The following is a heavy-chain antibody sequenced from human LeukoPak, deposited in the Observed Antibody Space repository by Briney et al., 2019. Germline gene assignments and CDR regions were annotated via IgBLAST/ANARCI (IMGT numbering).Heavy chain of an antibody. CDR1: GYTFTSYY. J-gene: IGHJ5*02. Sequence: ASVKVSCKASGYTFTSYYMHWVRQAPGQELEWMGIINPSGGSTSYAQKFQGRVTMTRDTSTSTVYMELSSLRSEDTAVYYCARDLDPKDYDSSGYSTWGQGTLVTVSS. D-gene: IGHD3-22*01. CDR3: ARDLDPKDYDSSGYST. CDR2: INPSGGST. V-gene: IGHV1-46*01.